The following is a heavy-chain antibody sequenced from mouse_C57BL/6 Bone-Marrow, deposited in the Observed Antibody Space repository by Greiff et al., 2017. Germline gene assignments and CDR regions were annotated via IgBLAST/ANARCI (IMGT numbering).Heavy chain of an antibody. J-gene: IGHJ2*01. V-gene: IGHV1-54*01. D-gene: IGHD2-3*01. CDR2: INPGSGGT. CDR1: GYAFTNYL. CDR3: ARGGWLLGGFDY. Sequence: QVQLKQSGAELVRPGTSVKVSCKASGYAFTNYLIEWVKQRPGQGLEWIGVINPGSGGTNYNEKFKGKATLTADKSSSTAYMQLSSLTSEDSAVYFCARGGWLLGGFDYWGQGTTLTVSS.